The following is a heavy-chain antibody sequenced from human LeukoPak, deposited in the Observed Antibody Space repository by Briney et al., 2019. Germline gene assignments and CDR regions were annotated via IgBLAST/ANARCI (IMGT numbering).Heavy chain of an antibody. CDR3: AKGGEKYSSGWYPHYYYYMDV. CDR2: ITGSGGST. CDR1: GFTFSSYA. Sequence: GGSLRLSCAASGFTFSSYAMSWLRQAPGKGLEWVSAITGSGGSTYSADSVKGRFTISRDNSKNTLYMQMNSLRAEDTAVYYCAKGGEKYSSGWYPHYYYYMDVWGKGTTVTVSS. D-gene: IGHD6-19*01. J-gene: IGHJ6*03. V-gene: IGHV3-23*01.